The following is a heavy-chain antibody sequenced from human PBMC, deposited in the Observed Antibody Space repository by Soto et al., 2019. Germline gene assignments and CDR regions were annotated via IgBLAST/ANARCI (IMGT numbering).Heavy chain of an antibody. CDR2: MNPNSGNT. V-gene: IGHV1-8*01. CDR1: GYTFTSYD. D-gene: IGHD6-13*01. Sequence: ASVKVSCKASGYTFTSYDINWVRQATGQGLEWMGWMNPNSGNTGYAQKFQGRVTMTRNTSISTAYMELSSLRSEDTAVYYCARGSSIAAAGTEWFDPWGQGTLVTVSS. CDR3: ARGSSIAAAGTEWFDP. J-gene: IGHJ5*02.